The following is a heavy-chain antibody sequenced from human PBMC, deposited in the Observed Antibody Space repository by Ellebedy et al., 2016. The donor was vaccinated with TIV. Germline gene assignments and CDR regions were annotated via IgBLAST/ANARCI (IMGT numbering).Heavy chain of an antibody. V-gene: IGHV3-23*01. CDR3: AKDARIFFDGAGSHGALEY. D-gene: IGHD4/OR15-4a*01. CDR2: ISGIGGET. J-gene: IGHJ4*02. Sequence: PGGSLRLSCAASGFTVSSNYMSWVRQAPGKGLEWVSSISGIGGETYYTDSVKGRFTASRDNSKNTLYLQMDSLRAEDTAVYYCAKDARIFFDGAGSHGALEYWGQGTLVTVSS. CDR1: GFTVSSNY.